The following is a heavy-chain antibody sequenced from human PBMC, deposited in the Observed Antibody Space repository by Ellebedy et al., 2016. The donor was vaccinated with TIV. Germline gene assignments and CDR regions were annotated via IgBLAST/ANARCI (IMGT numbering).Heavy chain of an antibody. CDR2: ISDSGSTT. CDR1: GLTFSNNA. J-gene: IGHJ1*01. CDR3: ARGSGSYKEYFQD. Sequence: GESLKIYCAASGLTFSNNAMSWVRQAPGKGLEWVSAISDSGSTTYYADSVKGRFTISRDNSKNTLYLQMSSLRAEDTAVYYCARGSGSYKEYFQDWGQGTQVTVSS. V-gene: IGHV3-23*01. D-gene: IGHD1-26*01.